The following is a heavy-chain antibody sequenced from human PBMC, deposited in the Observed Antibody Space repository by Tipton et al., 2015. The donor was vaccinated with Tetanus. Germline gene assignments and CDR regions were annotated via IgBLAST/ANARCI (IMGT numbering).Heavy chain of an antibody. Sequence: TLSLTCTVSGGSISSDAHYWSWIRQAPGKGLEWLGHSSHRGTTKYNPSLMSRVTFSLDTARGQFSLKLTSVTAADAAVYFCARDRRDFAYDSRGFYSPLYYFDNWGQGLRVTVSS. CDR1: GGSISSDAHY. V-gene: IGHV4-30-4*01. CDR2: SSHRGTT. D-gene: IGHD3-22*01. CDR3: ARDRRDFAYDSRGFYSPLYYFDN. J-gene: IGHJ4*02.